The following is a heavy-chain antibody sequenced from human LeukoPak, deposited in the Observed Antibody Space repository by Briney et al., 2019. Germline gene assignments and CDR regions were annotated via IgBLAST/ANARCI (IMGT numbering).Heavy chain of an antibody. CDR2: IRYDGSNK. D-gene: IGHD3-3*01. J-gene: IGHJ5*02. V-gene: IGHV3-30*02. CDR1: GFTFSSYG. CDR3: AKDSRPSITIFGVVNWFDP. Sequence: GGSLRLSCAASGFTFSSYGMHWVRQAPGKGLEWVAFIRYDGSNKYYADSVKGRFTISRDNSKNTLYLQMNSLRAEDTAVYYCAKDSRPSITIFGVVNWFDPWGQGTLVTVSS.